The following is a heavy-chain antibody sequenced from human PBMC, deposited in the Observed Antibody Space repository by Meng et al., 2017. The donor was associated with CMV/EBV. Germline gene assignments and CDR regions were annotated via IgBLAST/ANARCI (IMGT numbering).Heavy chain of an antibody. CDR1: GYSFTSYY. CDR3: SRGRELQYFNSFPYGMDV. V-gene: IGHV1-46*01. CDR2: INPSGGST. Sequence: ASVQVSCKASGYSFTSYYMLWVRQAPGQGLEWMGIINPSGGSTSYPQKFQGRVTMTRDTSTSTVYMELSSLRSEDTAVYYCSRGRELQYFNSFPYGMDVWGQGTTVTVSS. D-gene: IGHD3-9*01. J-gene: IGHJ6*02.